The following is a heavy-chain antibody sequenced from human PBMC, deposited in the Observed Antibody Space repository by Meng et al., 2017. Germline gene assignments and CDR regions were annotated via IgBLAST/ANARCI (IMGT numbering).Heavy chain of an antibody. V-gene: IGHV3-30*03. J-gene: IGHJ4*02. CDR3: ARDPYYYGSGSLDY. CDR1: GFTFDDYG. D-gene: IGHD3-10*01. CDR2: ISYDGSNK. Sequence: GESLKISCAASGFTFDDYGMSWVRQAPGKGLEWVAVISYDGSNKYYADSVKGRFTISRDNSKNTLYLQMNSLRAEDTAVYYCARDPYYYGSGSLDYWGQGTLVTVSS.